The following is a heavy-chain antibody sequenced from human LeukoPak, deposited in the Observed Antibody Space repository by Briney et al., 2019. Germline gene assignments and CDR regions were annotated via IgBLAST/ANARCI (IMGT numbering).Heavy chain of an antibody. CDR1: GCTFSSYA. J-gene: IGHJ4*02. Sequence: GGSLRLSCAASGCTFSSYAMSWVRQAPGKGLEWVSAISGSGGSTYYADSVKGRFTISRDNSKNTLYLQMNSLRAEDTAVYYWAKPKGTHCSSTSCYLSGFDYWGQGTLVTVSS. CDR3: AKPKGTHCSSTSCYLSGFDY. V-gene: IGHV3-23*01. CDR2: ISGSGGST. D-gene: IGHD2-2*01.